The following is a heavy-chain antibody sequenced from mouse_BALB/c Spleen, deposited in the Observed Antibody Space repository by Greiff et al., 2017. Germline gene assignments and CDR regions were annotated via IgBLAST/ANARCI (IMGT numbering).Heavy chain of an antibody. CDR1: GYTFTDYW. CDR2: IDTSDSYT. V-gene: IGHV1-69*01. Sequence: VQLQQPGAELVMPGASVKMSCKASGYTFTDYWMHWVKQRPGQGLEWIGAIDTSDSYTSYNQKFKGKATLTVDESSSTAYMQLSSLTSEDSAVYYCARSGYYYGSSYPAWFAYWGQGTLVTVSA. J-gene: IGHJ3*01. D-gene: IGHD1-1*01. CDR3: ARSGYYYGSSYPAWFAY.